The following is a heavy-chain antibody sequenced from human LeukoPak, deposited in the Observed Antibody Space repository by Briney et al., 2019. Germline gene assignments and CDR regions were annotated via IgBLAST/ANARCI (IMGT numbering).Heavy chain of an antibody. CDR2: ISGSGGSA. CDR3: AKAYGSGSRYYFDY. J-gene: IGHJ4*02. CDR1: GFTFSAYS. V-gene: IGHV3-23*01. Sequence: GGSLRLSCAGTGFTFSAYSLNWVRQAPGKGLEWVSAISGSGGSAYYADSVKGRFTISRDNSKNTLYLQMISLRAEDTAVYFCAKAYGSGSRYYFDYWGQGTLVTVSS. D-gene: IGHD3-10*01.